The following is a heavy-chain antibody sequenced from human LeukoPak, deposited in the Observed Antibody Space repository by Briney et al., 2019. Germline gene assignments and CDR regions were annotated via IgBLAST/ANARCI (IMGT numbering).Heavy chain of an antibody. Sequence: GGCLRLSCAVAGFTLSSYAMRWVSQAPGRGRGWVAAISGRGGRTYYAASVKGRFTISRDNSKNTLYLQMNSLRAEDTAVYYSAKDPVYYYDIPVSRTPDYWGQGTLVTVSS. J-gene: IGHJ4*02. V-gene: IGHV3-23*01. CDR1: GFTLSSYA. D-gene: IGHD3-22*01. CDR3: AKDPVYYYDIPVSRTPDY. CDR2: ISGRGGRT.